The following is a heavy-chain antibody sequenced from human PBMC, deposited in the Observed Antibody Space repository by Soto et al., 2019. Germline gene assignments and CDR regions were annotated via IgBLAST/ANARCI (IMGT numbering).Heavy chain of an antibody. CDR1: GGSFSGYY. Sequence: SETLSLTCAAYGGSFSGYYWSWIRQPPGKGLEWIGEINHSGGTNCNPSLKSRVTISVDTSKNQFSLKLTSVTAADTAVYYCGARWNYCYGMDVWGQATTVTVS. D-gene: IGHD2-15*01. J-gene: IGHJ6*02. CDR3: GARWNYCYGMDV. CDR2: INHSGGT. V-gene: IGHV4-34*01.